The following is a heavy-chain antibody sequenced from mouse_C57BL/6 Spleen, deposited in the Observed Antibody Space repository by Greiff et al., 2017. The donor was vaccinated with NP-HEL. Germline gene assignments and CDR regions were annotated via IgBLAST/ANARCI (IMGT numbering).Heavy chain of an antibody. J-gene: IGHJ3*01. D-gene: IGHD2-3*01. CDR1: GFNIKDDY. Sequence: VQLKESGAELVRPGASVKLSCTASGFNIKDDYMHWVKQRPEQGLEWIGWIDPENGDTEYASKFQGKATITADTSSNTAHLQLSSLTSEDTAVYYCTTGPYDGYYRGFAYWGQGTLVTVSA. CDR3: TTGPYDGYYRGFAY. V-gene: IGHV14-4*01. CDR2: IDPENGDT.